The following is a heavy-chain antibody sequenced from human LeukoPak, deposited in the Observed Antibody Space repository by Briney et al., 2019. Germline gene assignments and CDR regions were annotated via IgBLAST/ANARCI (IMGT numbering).Heavy chain of an antibody. J-gene: IGHJ4*02. V-gene: IGHV4-34*01. CDR1: GFTFDDYG. Sequence: PGGSLRLSCAASGFTFDDYGMSWVRQAPGKGLEWIGEINHSGSTNYNPSLKSRVTISVDTSKNQFSLKLSSVTAADTAVYYCARLRTIHHSSSWYRGGVYFDYWGQGTLVTVSS. D-gene: IGHD6-13*01. CDR3: ARLRTIHHSSSWYRGGVYFDY. CDR2: INHSGST.